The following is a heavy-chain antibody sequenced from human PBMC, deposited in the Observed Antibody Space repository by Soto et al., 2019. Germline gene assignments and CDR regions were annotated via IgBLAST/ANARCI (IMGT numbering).Heavy chain of an antibody. CDR2: IYYSGST. CDR3: ARRSIRTPGIWWRGWFDP. V-gene: IGHV4-39*01. D-gene: IGHD2-8*02. CDR1: GGSISSSSYY. Sequence: QLQLQESGPGLVKPSETLSLTCTVSGGSISSSSYYWGWIRQPPGKGLEWIGSIYYSGSTYYNPSLKSRVTISVDTSKNQFSLKLSSVTAADTAVYYCARRSIRTPGIWWRGWFDPWGQGTLVTLSS. J-gene: IGHJ5*02.